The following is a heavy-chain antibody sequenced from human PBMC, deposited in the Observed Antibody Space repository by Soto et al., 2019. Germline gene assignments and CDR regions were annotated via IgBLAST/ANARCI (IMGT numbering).Heavy chain of an antibody. CDR3: ARRRPYCSSTSCYVDY. V-gene: IGHV5-51*01. J-gene: IGHJ4*02. D-gene: IGHD2-2*01. CDR1: GYSFSGYW. Sequence: PGESLKISCKGSGYSFSGYWIGWVRQMPVQGLEWMGIVYPTDSHITYSPSFEGQVTISADKSISTAYLQWSSLKASDTAMYYCARRRPYCSSTSCYVDYWGQGTLVTVSS. CDR2: VYPTDSHI.